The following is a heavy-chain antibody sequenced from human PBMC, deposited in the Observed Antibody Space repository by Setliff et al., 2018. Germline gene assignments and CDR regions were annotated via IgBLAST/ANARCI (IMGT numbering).Heavy chain of an antibody. CDR2: IYYRGST. J-gene: IGHJ3*02. D-gene: IGHD2-8*01. CDR3: AREPHCTNGVCSDVVYDAFDI. Sequence: SETLSLTCAVSGYSISSGYNWGWIRQPPGKGLEWIASIYYRGSTSYNSSLKSRVSISVDTSKNQFSLKLSRLRSDDTAVYYCAREPHCTNGVCSDVVYDAFDIWGQGTMVTVSS. CDR1: GYSISSGYN. V-gene: IGHV4-38-2*02.